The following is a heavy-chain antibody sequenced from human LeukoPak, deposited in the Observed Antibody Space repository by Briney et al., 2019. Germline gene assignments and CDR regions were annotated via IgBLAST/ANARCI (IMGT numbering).Heavy chain of an antibody. J-gene: IGHJ1*01. V-gene: IGHV3-30-3*01. CDR1: GFTFSSYA. D-gene: IGHD1-26*01. Sequence: PGRSLRLSCTASGFTFSSYAMHWVRQAPGKGLEWVAVISYDGSNKYYADSVKGRFTISRDNSKNTLYLQMNSLRAEDTALYYCAKAVGWPTERYFQHWGQGTLVTVSS. CDR2: ISYDGSNK. CDR3: AKAVGWPTERYFQH.